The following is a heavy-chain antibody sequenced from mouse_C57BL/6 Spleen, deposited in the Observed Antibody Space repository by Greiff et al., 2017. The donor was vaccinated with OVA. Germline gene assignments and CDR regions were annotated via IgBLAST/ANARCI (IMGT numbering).Heavy chain of an antibody. J-gene: IGHJ2*01. CDR1: GFNIKDDY. CDR2: IDPENGDT. D-gene: IGHD1-1*01. Sequence: EVQLQQSGAELVRPGASVKLSCTASGFNIKDDYMHWVKQRPEQGLEWIGWIDPENGDTEYASKFQGKATITADTSSNTAYLQLSSLTSEDTAVYYCTTERSGDYGGQGTTLTVSS. V-gene: IGHV14-4*01. CDR3: TTERSGDY.